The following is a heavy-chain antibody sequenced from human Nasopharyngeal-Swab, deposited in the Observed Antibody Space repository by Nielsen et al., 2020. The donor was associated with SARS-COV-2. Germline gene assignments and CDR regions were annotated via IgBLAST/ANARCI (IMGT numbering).Heavy chain of an antibody. J-gene: IGHJ4*01. CDR1: GYTFTSYG. V-gene: IGHV1-18*01. CDR2: ISAYNGNT. Sequence: ASVKVSCKASGYTFTSYGISWVRQAPEQGLAWMGWISAYNGNTNYAQKLQGRVTMTTDTSTSTAYMELRSLRSDDTAVYYCARVGYDILTGYPPDDFDYWGHGTLVTVSS. D-gene: IGHD3-9*01. CDR3: ARVGYDILTGYPPDDFDY.